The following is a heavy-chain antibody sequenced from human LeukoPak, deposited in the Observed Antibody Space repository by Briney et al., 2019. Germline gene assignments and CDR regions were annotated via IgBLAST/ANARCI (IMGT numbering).Heavy chain of an antibody. CDR2: ISYDGSNK. CDR1: GFTFSSYG. Sequence: GGSMRPSCVVYGFTFSSYGMHWVRQAQGEGLEWVAVISYDGSNKYYADSVKGRFTISRDNSKDTLYLQMNSRSPEDTAVYYCAKDEGITGRPRGLDYWGQGTLVTDSS. D-gene: IGHD6-13*01. J-gene: IGHJ4*02. CDR3: AKDEGITGRPRGLDY. V-gene: IGHV3-30*18.